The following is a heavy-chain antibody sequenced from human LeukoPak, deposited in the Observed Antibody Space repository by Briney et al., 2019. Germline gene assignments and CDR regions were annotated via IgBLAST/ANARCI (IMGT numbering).Heavy chain of an antibody. D-gene: IGHD1-7*01. J-gene: IGHJ4*02. CDR3: AKDRSGTKFSLNYFDY. CDR2: ITGSGGNT. Sequence: PGGSLRLSCAASGFIFSSYSMSWVRQAPGKGLEWVSVITGSGGNTYYADSVKGRFTISRDNSKNTVYLQMNSLRAEDTAVYYCAKDRSGTKFSLNYFDYWGQGILVTVSS. V-gene: IGHV3-23*01. CDR1: GFIFSSYS.